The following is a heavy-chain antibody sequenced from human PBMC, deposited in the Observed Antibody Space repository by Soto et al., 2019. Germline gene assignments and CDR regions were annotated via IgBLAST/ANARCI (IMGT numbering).Heavy chain of an antibody. Sequence: EVQLLESGGALAQPGGSLRLSCAASGSTFSGFCMNWVRQAPGKGLEWVSAISRSGDITYYADSVKGRFTISRDNSKNTLYLDMNRLAGDPTALYYCAKGGFWVYYGRDVWRPGSTVIRSS. V-gene: IGHV3-23*01. J-gene: IGHJ6*02. CDR2: ISRSGDIT. CDR1: GSTFSGFC. CDR3: AKGGFWVYYGRDV. D-gene: IGHD2-15*01.